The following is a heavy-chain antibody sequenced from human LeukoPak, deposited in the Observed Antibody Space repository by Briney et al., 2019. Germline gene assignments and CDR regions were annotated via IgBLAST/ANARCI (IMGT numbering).Heavy chain of an antibody. CDR2: IYSGGST. CDR1: GFTFSSYG. CDR3: ARSRGYFDY. J-gene: IGHJ4*02. Sequence: GGSLRLSCAASGFTFSSYGMSWVRQAPGKGLEWVSVIYSGGSTYYADSVKGRFTISRDNSKNTLYLQMNSLRAEDTAVYYCARSRGYFDYWGQGTLVTVSS. D-gene: IGHD2-2*01. V-gene: IGHV3-66*01.